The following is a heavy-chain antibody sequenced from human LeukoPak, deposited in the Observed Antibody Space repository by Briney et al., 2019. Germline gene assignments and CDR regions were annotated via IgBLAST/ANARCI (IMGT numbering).Heavy chain of an antibody. CDR1: GFTFSSYA. D-gene: IGHD5-24*01. J-gene: IGHJ4*02. CDR3: AKVRDPSRDGYNLGGFDD. Sequence: PGGSLRLSCAASGFTFSSYAMSWVRQAPGKGLERVSALSGSGGSTYYADSVKGRFTISRDNSKNTLYLQMSSLRGEDTAVYYCAKVRDPSRDGYNLGGFDDWGQGTLVTVSS. CDR2: LSGSGGST. V-gene: IGHV3-23*01.